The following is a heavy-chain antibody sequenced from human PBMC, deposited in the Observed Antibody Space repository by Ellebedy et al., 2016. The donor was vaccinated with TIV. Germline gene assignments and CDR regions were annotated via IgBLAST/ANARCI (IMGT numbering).Heavy chain of an antibody. J-gene: IGHJ4*02. D-gene: IGHD6-19*01. CDR2: IKQDGSEK. CDR3: ARDQWLGRAYYFDS. Sequence: GESLKISCAASGFNFSNYWMSWVRQAPGKGLEWVANIKQDGSEKYYVDSVKGRFSISRDNAKNSLYVQMNSLRDEDTAVYYCARDQWLGRAYYFDSWGQGTLVTVSS. V-gene: IGHV3-7*01. CDR1: GFNFSNYW.